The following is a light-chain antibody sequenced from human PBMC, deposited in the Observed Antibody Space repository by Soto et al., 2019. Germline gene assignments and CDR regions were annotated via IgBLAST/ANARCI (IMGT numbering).Light chain of an antibody. CDR2: GAS. J-gene: IGKJ1*01. CDR3: RQDASSPPT. Sequence: EIVLTQSPGTLSLSPGERATLSCRASQSVSSNYLAWYQRKPGQAPRLLIYGASSRAIDIPNRFSGSGSGTDFPLTITRLDPEDFAVYYCRQDASSPPTFGQGTKVEI. V-gene: IGKV3-20*01. CDR1: QSVSSNY.